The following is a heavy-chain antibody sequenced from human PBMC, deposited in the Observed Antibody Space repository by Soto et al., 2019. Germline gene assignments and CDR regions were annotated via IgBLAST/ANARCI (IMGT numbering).Heavy chain of an antibody. J-gene: IGHJ6*02. V-gene: IGHV1-2*04. Sequence: ASVKVSCKASGYTFTGYYMHWVRQAPGQGLEWMGWINPNSGGTNYAQKFQGWVTMTRDTSISTAYMELSRLRSDDAAVYYCARVYRGPSYGMDVWGQGTTVTVSS. CDR3: ARVYRGPSYGMDV. CDR1: GYTFTGYY. D-gene: IGHD1-26*01. CDR2: INPNSGGT.